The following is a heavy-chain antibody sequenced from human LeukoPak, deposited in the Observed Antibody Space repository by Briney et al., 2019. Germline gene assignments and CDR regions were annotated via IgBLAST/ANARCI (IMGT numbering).Heavy chain of an antibody. Sequence: PGGSLRLSCAASRFTFSSYGMHWVRQAPGNGLEWVALISYDGSNKYYTDSVKGRFTISRDNSKNTLYLQMDSLRAEDTAVYYRAKDRGYSYGYFDYWGQGTLVTVSS. CDR3: AKDRGYSYGYFDY. J-gene: IGHJ4*02. CDR2: ISYDGSNK. CDR1: RFTFSSYG. D-gene: IGHD5-18*01. V-gene: IGHV3-30*18.